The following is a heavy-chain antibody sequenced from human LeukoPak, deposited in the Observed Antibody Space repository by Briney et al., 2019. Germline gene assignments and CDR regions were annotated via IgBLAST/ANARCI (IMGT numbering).Heavy chain of an antibody. D-gene: IGHD2-2*01. CDR3: ARGSYRIVVVPAAITSFDY. V-gene: IGHV1-2*02. Sequence: GASVKVSCKASGYTFTGYYMHWVRQAPGQGLEWMGWINPNSGGTNYAQKFQGRVTMTRDTSISTAYMELSRLRSDDTAVYYCARGSYRIVVVPAAITSFDYWGQGTLVTVSS. CDR2: INPNSGGT. J-gene: IGHJ4*02. CDR1: GYTFTGYY.